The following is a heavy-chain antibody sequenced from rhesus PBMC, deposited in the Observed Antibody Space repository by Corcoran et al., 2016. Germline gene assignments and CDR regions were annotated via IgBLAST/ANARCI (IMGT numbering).Heavy chain of an antibody. CDR3: TRDSIAAAGIYGLDS. J-gene: IGHJ6*01. D-gene: IGHD6-31*01. Sequence: QVQLVQSGAEVKKPGASVKLSCKASGYTFTSSYINWVRQATGKVLEWMGWINPRKGNTGDAQKVQGRVTMTRDTSTSTAYMELSSLRSEDTAVYYCTRDSIAAAGIYGLDSWGQGVVVTVSS. CDR1: GYTFTSSY. CDR2: INPRKGNT. V-gene: IGHV1S9*01.